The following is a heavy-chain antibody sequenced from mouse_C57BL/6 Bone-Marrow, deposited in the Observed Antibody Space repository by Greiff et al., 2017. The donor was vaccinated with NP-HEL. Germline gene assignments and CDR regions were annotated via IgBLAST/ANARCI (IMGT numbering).Heavy chain of an antibody. J-gene: IGHJ1*03. V-gene: IGHV1-22*01. CDR2: INPNNGGT. CDR3: ARLLRYPHWYFDV. D-gene: IGHD1-1*01. Sequence: VQLQQSGPELVKPGASVKMSCKASGYTFTDYNMHWVKQSHGKSLEWIGYINPNNGGTSYNQKFKGKATLTVNKSSSTAYMELRSLTSEDSAVYYCARLLRYPHWYFDVWGTGTTVTVSS. CDR1: GYTFTDYN.